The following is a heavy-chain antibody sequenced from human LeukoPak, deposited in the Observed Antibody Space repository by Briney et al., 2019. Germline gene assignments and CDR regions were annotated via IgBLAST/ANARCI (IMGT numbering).Heavy chain of an antibody. CDR3: AKHFCTGLDCSLFDS. CDR2: ISFDGSNK. D-gene: IGHD3/OR15-3a*01. J-gene: IGHJ4*02. Sequence: PGGSLRLSCAASGFTFSDYTIHWVRQTPGKGLEWVALISFDGSNKYYADSVKGRFTISRDNSKNALSLQLNNLRPEDTALYYCAKHFCTGLDCSLFDSWGQGTLVTVSS. CDR1: GFTFSDYT. V-gene: IGHV3-30-3*02.